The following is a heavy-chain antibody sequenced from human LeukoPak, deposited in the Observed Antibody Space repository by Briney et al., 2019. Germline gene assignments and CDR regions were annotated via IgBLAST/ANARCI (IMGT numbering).Heavy chain of an antibody. J-gene: IGHJ4*02. Sequence: GGSLRLSCAASGFTFSSYSMNWVRQAPGKGLEWVSGLSGSGGSTYYADSVKGRFTISRDNSKNTLYLQMNSLRAEDTAVYYCAKGAKVGPAAMDYWGQGTLVTVSS. CDR1: GFTFSSYS. CDR2: LSGSGGST. V-gene: IGHV3-23*01. D-gene: IGHD2-2*01. CDR3: AKGAKVGPAAMDY.